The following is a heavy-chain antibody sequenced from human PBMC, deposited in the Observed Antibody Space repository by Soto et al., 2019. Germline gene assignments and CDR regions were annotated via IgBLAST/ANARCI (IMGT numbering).Heavy chain of an antibody. V-gene: IGHV1-69*01. J-gene: IGHJ6*02. D-gene: IGHD3-16*01. Sequence: QVQLVQSGAEVKKPGSSVKVSCTASGGTLSSYAISWVRQAPGQGLEWMGGIIPIFGTANDAQKFQGRVTITEDESTSTAYMELSSLRSEDTAVYYCARDLPHWGRDYYGMDVWGQGTTVTVSS. CDR2: IIPIFGTA. CDR3: ARDLPHWGRDYYGMDV. CDR1: GGTLSSYA.